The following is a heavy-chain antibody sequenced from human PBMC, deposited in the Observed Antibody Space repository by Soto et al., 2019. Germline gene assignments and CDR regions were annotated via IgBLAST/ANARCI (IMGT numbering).Heavy chain of an antibody. Sequence: SETLSLTCAVYGGSFSGYYWTWIRQPPGTGLEWIGEINHSGSTSYNPSLKSRVTISVDRSKNQFSLKLSSVTAADTAVYYCARHFSVDYFDYWGQGALVTVSS. CDR2: INHSGST. J-gene: IGHJ4*02. CDR3: ARHFSVDYFDY. V-gene: IGHV4-34*01. CDR1: GGSFSGYY.